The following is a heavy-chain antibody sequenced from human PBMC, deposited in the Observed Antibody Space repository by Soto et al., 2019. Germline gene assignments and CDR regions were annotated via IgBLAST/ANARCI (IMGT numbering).Heavy chain of an antibody. J-gene: IGHJ4*02. D-gene: IGHD1-7*01. CDR1: GDSNRTRYW. V-gene: IGHV4-4*02. CDR3: ARWELRDFDS. Sequence: QVLLQESGPGLVKASGTLSLTCAVSGDSNRTRYWWTWVRRPPGRELQWIGEVNHSGTANYNPSLKSRVSISIDTSTDKFSLRLSSLTAADTAVYYCARWELRDFDSWGPGTLVTVSS. CDR2: VNHSGTA.